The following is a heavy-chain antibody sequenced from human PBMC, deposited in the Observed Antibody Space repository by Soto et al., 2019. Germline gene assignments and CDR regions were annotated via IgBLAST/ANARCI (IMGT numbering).Heavy chain of an antibody. CDR3: AREQAYCGGDCYSPYFDY. V-gene: IGHV4-61*01. J-gene: IGHJ4*02. Sequence: SETLSLTCTVSGGSVSSGSYYWSWIRQPPGKGLEWIGYIYYSGSTNYNPSLKSRVTISVDTSKNQFSLKLSSVTAADTAVYYCAREQAYCGGDCYSPYFDYWGQGTLVTVS. D-gene: IGHD2-21*02. CDR1: GGSVSSGSYY. CDR2: IYYSGST.